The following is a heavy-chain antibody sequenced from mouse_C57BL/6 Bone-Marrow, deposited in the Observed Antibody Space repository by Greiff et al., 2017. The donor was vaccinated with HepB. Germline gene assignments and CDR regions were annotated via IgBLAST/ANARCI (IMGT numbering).Heavy chain of an antibody. V-gene: IGHV5-9-1*02. CDR3: TRDREVITTVVVDWYFDV. CDR1: GFTFSSYA. Sequence: DVMLVESGEGLVKPGGSLKLSCAASGFTFSSYAMSWVRQTPEKRLEWVAYISSGGDYIYYADTVKGRFTISRDNARNTLYLQMSSLKSEDTAMYYCTRDREVITTVVVDWYFDVWGTGTTVTVSS. CDR2: ISSGGDYI. J-gene: IGHJ1*03. D-gene: IGHD1-1*01.